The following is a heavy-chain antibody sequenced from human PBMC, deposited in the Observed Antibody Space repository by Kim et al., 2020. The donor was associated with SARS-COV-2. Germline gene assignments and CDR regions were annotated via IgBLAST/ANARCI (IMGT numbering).Heavy chain of an antibody. D-gene: IGHD2-21*02. Sequence: YSPSFQGQVTISADKSISTAYLQWSSLKASDTAMYYCARQVVVVTGAFDSWGQGTMVTVSS. V-gene: IGHV5-51*01. CDR3: ARQVVVVTGAFDS. J-gene: IGHJ3*02.